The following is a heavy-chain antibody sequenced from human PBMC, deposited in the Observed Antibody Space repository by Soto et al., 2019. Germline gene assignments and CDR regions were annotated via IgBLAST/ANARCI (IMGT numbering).Heavy chain of an antibody. CDR3: ARDQGGNTLYHYGMDV. CDR2: ISYDGSNK. D-gene: IGHD1-7*01. J-gene: IGHJ6*02. V-gene: IGHV3-30-3*01. Sequence: QVQLVESGGGVVQPGRSLRLSCAASGFTFSSYAMHWVRQAPGKGLEWVAIISYDGSNKYYADSVKGRSTISRDNSKNSLYLQRNSLRAGDTAVYYCARDQGGNTLYHYGMDVWGQGTKVTVSS. CDR1: GFTFSSYA.